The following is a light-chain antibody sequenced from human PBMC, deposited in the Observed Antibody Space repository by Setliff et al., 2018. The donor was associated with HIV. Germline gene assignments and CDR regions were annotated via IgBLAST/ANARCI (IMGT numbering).Light chain of an antibody. CDR3: TSYASTSTVV. CDR1: NSDVGGYNF. CDR2: EVN. V-gene: IGLV2-14*01. J-gene: IGLJ1*01. Sequence: QSALTQPASVSGSPGQSITISCTGTNSDVGGYNFVSWYQQHPGKAPKLILYEVNNRPSGVSNRFSGSKSGNTASLTISGLQAEDEADYYCTSYASTSTVVFGSGTKVTVL.